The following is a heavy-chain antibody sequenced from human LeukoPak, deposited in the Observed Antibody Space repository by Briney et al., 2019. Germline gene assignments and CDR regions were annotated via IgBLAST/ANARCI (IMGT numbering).Heavy chain of an antibody. CDR2: MNPNSGNT. D-gene: IGHD3-3*01. V-gene: IGHV1-8*01. Sequence: ASVKVSCKASGYTFTSYDINWVRQATGQGLEWMGWMNPNSGNTGYAQKFQGRVTMTRNTYISTAYMELSSLRSEDTAVYYCARIETSHYDFWSVSYYWGQGTLVTVFS. CDR1: GYTFTSYD. CDR3: ARIETSHYDFWSVSYY. J-gene: IGHJ4*02.